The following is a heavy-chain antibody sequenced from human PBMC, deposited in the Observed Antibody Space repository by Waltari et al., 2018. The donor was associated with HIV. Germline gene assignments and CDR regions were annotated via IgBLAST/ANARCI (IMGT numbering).Heavy chain of an antibody. V-gene: IGHV3-21*01. Sequence: EVQLVESGGGLVKPGGSLRLSCAASGFTFSSYSMNWVREAPGKGLEWISSISSSSSSYIYYADSVKGRFTISRDNAKDSLYLQMNSLRAEDTAVYYCVTQEGYVQYFDYWGQGTLVTVSS. CDR1: GFTFSSYS. D-gene: IGHD3-16*01. CDR3: VTQEGYVQYFDY. CDR2: ISSSSSSYI. J-gene: IGHJ4*02.